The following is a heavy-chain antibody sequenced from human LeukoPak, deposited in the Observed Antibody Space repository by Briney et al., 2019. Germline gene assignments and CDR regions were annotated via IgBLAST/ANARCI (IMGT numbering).Heavy chain of an antibody. V-gene: IGHV1-2*02. CDR2: INPHSGAT. D-gene: IGHD1-1*01. Sequence: ASVKVSCKASGYTFTGYSMHWVRQAPGQGLEWMGWINPHSGATNYAQKFQGRVTMTRDTSISTGYMQLTRLTSDDTAVYYCARAPNNWNDLIVAYWGQGTLSPSPQ. J-gene: IGHJ4*02. CDR3: ARAPNNWNDLIVAY. CDR1: GYTFTGYS.